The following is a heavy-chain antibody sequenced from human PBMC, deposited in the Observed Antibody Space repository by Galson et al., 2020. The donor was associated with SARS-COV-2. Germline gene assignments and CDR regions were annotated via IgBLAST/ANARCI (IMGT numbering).Heavy chain of an antibody. CDR1: GFTFSSYA. Sequence: GGSLRLSCAASGFTFSSYAMHWVRQAPGKGLEWVAVISYDGSNKYYADSVKGRFTISRDNSKNTLYLQMNSLRAEDTAVYYCARCNSGSYYGACDIWGQGTMVTVSS. CDR2: ISYDGSNK. J-gene: IGHJ3*02. CDR3: ARCNSGSYYGACDI. D-gene: IGHD1-26*01. V-gene: IGHV3-30*01.